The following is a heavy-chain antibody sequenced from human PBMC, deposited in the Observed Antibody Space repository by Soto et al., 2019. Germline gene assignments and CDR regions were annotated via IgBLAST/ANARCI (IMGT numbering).Heavy chain of an antibody. CDR2: INAGNGNT. Sequence: QVQLVQSGADVKKPGASVKISCKASGYTFISYAMHWVRQAPGQRLEWMGWINAGNGNTKYSQKLQGRVTITRDTSSTTAYMELPSLRSDDTAVYYCARSSGSPGADIGYYFGMDVWGQGTTVTVSS. V-gene: IGHV1-3*01. CDR1: GYTFISYA. D-gene: IGHD2-15*01. CDR3: ARSSGSPGADIGYYFGMDV. J-gene: IGHJ6*02.